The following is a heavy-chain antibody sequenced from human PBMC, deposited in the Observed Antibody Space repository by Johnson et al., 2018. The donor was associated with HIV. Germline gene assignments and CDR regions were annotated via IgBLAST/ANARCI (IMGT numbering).Heavy chain of an antibody. Sequence: VQLVESGGGVVQPGRSLRLSCAASGFTFSSYAMQWVRQAPGKGLEWVAVISHDGNKKYYADSVQGRFTISRDNSKNTLYLQMNSLRAEDTAVYYCARDGLRYYDSSGLDAFDIWGQGTMVTVSS. CDR1: GFTFSSYA. CDR3: ARDGLRYYDSSGLDAFDI. J-gene: IGHJ3*02. CDR2: ISHDGNKK. D-gene: IGHD3-22*01. V-gene: IGHV3-30-3*01.